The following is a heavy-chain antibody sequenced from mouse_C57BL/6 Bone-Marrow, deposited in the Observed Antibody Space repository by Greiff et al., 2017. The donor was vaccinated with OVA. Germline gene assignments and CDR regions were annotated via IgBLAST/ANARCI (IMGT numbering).Heavy chain of an antibody. V-gene: IGHV14-2*01. D-gene: IGHD2-10*02. CDR1: GFNIKDYY. Sequence: EVKVVESGAELVKPGASVKLSCTASGFNIKDYYMHWVKQRTEQGLEWIGRIDPEDGETKYAPKFQGKATITADTSSNTAYLQLSSLTSEDTAVYYCARKYGSPDFDYWGQGTTLTVSS. CDR2: IDPEDGET. CDR3: ARKYGSPDFDY. J-gene: IGHJ2*01.